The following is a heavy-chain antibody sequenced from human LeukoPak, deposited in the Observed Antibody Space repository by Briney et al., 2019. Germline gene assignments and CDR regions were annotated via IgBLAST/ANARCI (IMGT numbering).Heavy chain of an antibody. D-gene: IGHD4-17*01. CDR2: TYYSGST. CDR1: GGSFSSYY. CDR3: ARIPTMTFFDY. J-gene: IGHJ4*02. Sequence: SETLSLTCAVYGGSFSSYYWGWIRQPPGKGLEWIGSTYYSGSTYYNPSLKSRVTISVDTSKSQFSLKLSSVTAADTAVYYCARIPTMTFFDYWGQGTLVTVSS. V-gene: IGHV4-39*01.